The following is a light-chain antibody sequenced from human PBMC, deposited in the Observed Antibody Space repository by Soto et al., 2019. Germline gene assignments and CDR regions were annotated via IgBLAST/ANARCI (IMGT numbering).Light chain of an antibody. V-gene: IGKV3-11*01. J-gene: IGKJ4*01. CDR2: DAS. CDR3: QQHSNWPLT. Sequence: EIVLIQSPVSLSVSPGERATLSCRASQSISSSLAWYQQNPGQAPRLLIFDASNRDTGIPVRFSGSGSGTDFTLTISSLEPDDFTVYYCQQHSNWPLTFGGGTRVEI. CDR1: QSISSS.